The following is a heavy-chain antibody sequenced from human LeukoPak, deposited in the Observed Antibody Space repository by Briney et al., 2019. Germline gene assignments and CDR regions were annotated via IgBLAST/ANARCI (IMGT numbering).Heavy chain of an antibody. V-gene: IGHV1-69*13. CDR3: ARPSSGWYEPYYYGMDV. Sequence: SVTVSCTASGGTFSSYAISWVRQAPGQGLEWMGGIIPIFGTANYAQKFQGRVTITADESTSTAYMELSSLRSEDTAVYYCARPSSGWYEPYYYGMDVWGQGTTVTVSS. D-gene: IGHD6-19*01. CDR2: IIPIFGTA. J-gene: IGHJ6*02. CDR1: GGTFSSYA.